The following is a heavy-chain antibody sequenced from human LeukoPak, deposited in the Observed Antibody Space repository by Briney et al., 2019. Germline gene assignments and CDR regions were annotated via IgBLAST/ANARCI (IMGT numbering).Heavy chain of an antibody. J-gene: IGHJ4*02. CDR2: ILPNSVAS. CDR3: ARAQHDYGDYNY. D-gene: IGHD4-17*01. CDR1: GYTFTSYY. Sequence: GASVKVSGKASGYTFTSYYMHWGGQAPGQGGEWMGRILPNSVASNYSQKFQGRVTLPRHTSISTLYMELNRLRSDDTPIYYCARAQHDYGDYNYWGQGTLVTVSS. V-gene: IGHV1-2*06.